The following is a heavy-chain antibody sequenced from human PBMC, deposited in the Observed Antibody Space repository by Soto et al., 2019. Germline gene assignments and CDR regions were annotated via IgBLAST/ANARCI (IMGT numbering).Heavy chain of an antibody. CDR1: GGTFSSYA. J-gene: IGHJ2*01. CDR2: IIPIFGTA. V-gene: IGHV1-69*13. CDR3: ATNTAMAPNWYFDL. Sequence: GASVKVSCKASGGTFSSYAISWVRQAPGQGLEWMGGIIPIFGTANYAQKFQGRVTITADESTSTAYMELSSLRSEDTAVYYCATNTAMAPNWYFDLWGRGTLVTVSS. D-gene: IGHD5-18*01.